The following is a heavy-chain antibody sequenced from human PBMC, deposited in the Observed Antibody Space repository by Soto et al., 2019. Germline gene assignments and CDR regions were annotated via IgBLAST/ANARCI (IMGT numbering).Heavy chain of an antibody. Sequence: QVQLVESGRGLVQPGGSLRLSCAASGFTFSDYYMSWIRQAPGKGLEWLSYISSSGGTIYYADSVKGRFTISRDNANNSLYLQMDRLRAEDTAVYYCARVGCVGGTCYSFRPSYWGQGTLVTVSS. D-gene: IGHD2-21*02. CDR3: ARVGCVGGTCYSFRPSY. CDR1: GFTFSDYY. J-gene: IGHJ4*02. CDR2: ISSSGGTI. V-gene: IGHV3-11*01.